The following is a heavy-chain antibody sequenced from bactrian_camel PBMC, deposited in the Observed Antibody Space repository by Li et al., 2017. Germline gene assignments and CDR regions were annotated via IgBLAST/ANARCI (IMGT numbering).Heavy chain of an antibody. D-gene: IGHD2*01. CDR2: ISSGSEYL. J-gene: IGHJ4*01. V-gene: IGHV3S1*01. Sequence: HVQLVESGGGLVQPGESLRLSCVGSGFTFSSYYLYWVRQAPGKGLEWVSAISSGSEYLGYADSVKGRFTISQDPTKNAVYLQMDSLTPEDTAMYYCAVGSSRGVPLCTGARGPRSPSP. CDR1: GFTFSSYY. CDR3: AVGSSRGVPLCT.